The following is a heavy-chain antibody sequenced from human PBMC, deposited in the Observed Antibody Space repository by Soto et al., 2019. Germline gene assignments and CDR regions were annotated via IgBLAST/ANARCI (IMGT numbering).Heavy chain of an antibody. CDR2: INHSGST. CDR3: ARVYYDSSGYYLRFFDY. V-gene: IGHV4-34*01. CDR1: GGSFSGYY. J-gene: IGHJ4*02. Sequence: PSETLSLTCAVYGGSFSGYYWIWIRQPPGKGLEWIGEINHSGSTNYNPSLKSRVTISVDTSKNQFSLKLSSVTAADTAVYYCARVYYDSSGYYLRFFDYWGQGTLVTVSS. D-gene: IGHD3-22*01.